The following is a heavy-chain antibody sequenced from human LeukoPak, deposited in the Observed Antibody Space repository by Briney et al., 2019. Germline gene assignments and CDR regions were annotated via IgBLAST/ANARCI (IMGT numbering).Heavy chain of an antibody. Sequence: SETLSLTCTVSGGSIRSSHWSWIRQPPGKGLEFIGYIYYSGTSNYNPSLKSRVTMSVGTSNNQFSLKLNSVTAADTAVYYCAKAAGYSTIYWFDPWGQGTLVTVSS. J-gene: IGHJ5*02. D-gene: IGHD6-13*01. CDR3: AKAAGYSTIYWFDP. V-gene: IGHV4-59*01. CDR1: GGSIRSSH. CDR2: IYYSGTS.